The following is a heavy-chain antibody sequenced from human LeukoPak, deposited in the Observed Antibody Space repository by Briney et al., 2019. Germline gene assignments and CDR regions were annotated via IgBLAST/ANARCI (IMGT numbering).Heavy chain of an antibody. CDR1: GYTFTSYG. D-gene: IGHD1-26*01. J-gene: IGHJ6*02. Sequence: WASVKVSCKASGYTFTSYGISWVRQAPGQGLEWVAWISAYNSNKNSAEKFQGRVTMTIDTSTSTAYMELRSLKSDDTAVYYCVRHIKPAGPWDGMDVWGQGTTVTVSS. CDR3: VRHIKPAGPWDGMDV. V-gene: IGHV1-18*04. CDR2: ISAYNSNK.